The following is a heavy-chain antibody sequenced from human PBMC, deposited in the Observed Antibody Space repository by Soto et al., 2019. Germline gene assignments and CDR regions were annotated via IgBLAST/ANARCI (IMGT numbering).Heavy chain of an antibody. CDR2: IIPIIGTA. CDR3: ARGAYCGGDCSNYYYYGMDV. CDR1: GGTFSSYA. V-gene: IGHV1-69*01. J-gene: IGHJ6*02. D-gene: IGHD2-21*02. Sequence: QVQLVQSGAEVKKPGSSVKVSCKASGGTFSSYAISWVRQAPGQGREWMGGIIPIIGTANYAQKFQGRVTITADESTSTAYMELSSLRSEDTALYYCARGAYCGGDCSNYYYYGMDVWGQGTTVTVSS.